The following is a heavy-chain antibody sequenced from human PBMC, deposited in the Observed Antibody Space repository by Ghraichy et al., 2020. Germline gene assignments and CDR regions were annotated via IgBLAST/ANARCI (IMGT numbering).Heavy chain of an antibody. V-gene: IGHV1-69*13. J-gene: IGHJ2*01. CDR2: IIPIFGTA. D-gene: IGHD2-2*02. CDR3: ARGAVVVPAAILRGGFTNYWYLDL. Sequence: SVKVSCKASGGTFSSYAISWVRQAPGQGLEWMGGIIPIFGTANYAQKFQGRVTITADESTSTAYMELSSLRSEDTAVYYCARGAVVVPAAILRGGFTNYWYLDLWGRGTLVTVSS. CDR1: GGTFSSYA.